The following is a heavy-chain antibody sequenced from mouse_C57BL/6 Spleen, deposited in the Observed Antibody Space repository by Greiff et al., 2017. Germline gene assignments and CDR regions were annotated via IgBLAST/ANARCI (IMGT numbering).Heavy chain of an antibody. Sequence: EVKLLESGGGLVKPGGSLKLSCAASGFTFSDYGMHWVRQAPEKGLEWVAYISSGSSTIYYADTVKGRFTISRDNAKNTLFLQMTRLRSEDTAMNYGANEYYYGSRYEVYYYAMDYWGQGTSVTVSA. CDR1: GFTFSDYG. D-gene: IGHD1-1*01. J-gene: IGHJ4*01. CDR2: ISSGSSTI. CDR3: ANEYYYGSRYEVYYYAMDY. V-gene: IGHV5-17*01.